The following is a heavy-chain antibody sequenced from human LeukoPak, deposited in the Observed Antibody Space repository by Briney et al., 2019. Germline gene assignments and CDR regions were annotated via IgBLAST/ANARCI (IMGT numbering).Heavy chain of an antibody. V-gene: IGHV4-34*01. D-gene: IGHD1-26*01. CDR1: GGSFSGYY. CDR3: ARDKIVGPTTLDY. Sequence: PSETLSLTCAVYGGSFSGYYWSWIRQPPGKGLEWIGEINHSGSTNYNPSLKSRVTISVATSKNRFSLKLSSVTAADTAVYYCARDKIVGPTTLDYWGQGTLVTVSS. J-gene: IGHJ4*02. CDR2: INHSGST.